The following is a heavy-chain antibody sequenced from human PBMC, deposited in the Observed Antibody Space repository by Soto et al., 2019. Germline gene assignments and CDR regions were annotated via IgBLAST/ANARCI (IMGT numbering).Heavy chain of an antibody. V-gene: IGHV1-8*01. J-gene: IGHJ4*02. Sequence: QVQLVQSWAEVKQPGASVKVSCKASGYTFTSYDINWVRQATGQGLEWMGWMNPNSGNTGYAQKFQGRVTMTRNTSITTVYMELSSLRSDDTAVYYCARERSFGADYWGQGTLVTVSS. CDR3: ARERSFGADY. D-gene: IGHD3-16*01. CDR1: GYTFTSYD. CDR2: MNPNSGNT.